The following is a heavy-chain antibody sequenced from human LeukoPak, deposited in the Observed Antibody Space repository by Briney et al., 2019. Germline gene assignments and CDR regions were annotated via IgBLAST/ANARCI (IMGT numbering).Heavy chain of an antibody. D-gene: IGHD6-13*01. CDR3: ARSDKQQLVVY. V-gene: IGHV1-2*06. J-gene: IGHJ4*02. CDR1: GGTFSSYA. Sequence: ASVKVSCKASGGTFSSYAISWVRQAPGQGLEWMGRINPNSGGTNYAQKFQGRVTMTRDTSISTAYMELSRLRSDDTAVYYCARSDKQQLVVYWGQGTLVTVSS. CDR2: INPNSGGT.